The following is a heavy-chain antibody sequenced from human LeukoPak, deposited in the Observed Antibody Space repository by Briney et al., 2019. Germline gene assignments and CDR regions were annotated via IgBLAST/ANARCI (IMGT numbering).Heavy chain of an antibody. J-gene: IGHJ4*02. CDR2: ISAYNGNT. V-gene: IGHV1-18*01. CDR1: GYTFTSYG. D-gene: IGHD2-2*02. Sequence: ASVKVSCKASGYTFTSYGISWVRQAPGQGLEWMGWISAYNGNTNYAQKFQGRVTMTRDTSISTAYMELSRLTSDDTAVYYCARSLFDIVVVPAAIPFDYWGQGTLVTVSS. CDR3: ARSLFDIVVVPAAIPFDY.